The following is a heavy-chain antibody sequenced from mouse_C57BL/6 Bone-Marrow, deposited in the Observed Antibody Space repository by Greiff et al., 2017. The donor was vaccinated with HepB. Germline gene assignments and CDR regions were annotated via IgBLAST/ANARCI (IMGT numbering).Heavy chain of an antibody. CDR2: INPNNGGT. V-gene: IGHV1-26*01. J-gene: IGHJ4*01. Sequence: EVQLQQSGPELVKPGASVKISCKASGYTFTDYYMNWVKQSHGKSLEWIGDINPNNGGTSYNQKFKGKATLTVDKSSSTAYMELRSLTSEDSAVYYCAALLLHREAMDYWGQGTSVTVSS. CDR3: AALLLHREAMDY. D-gene: IGHD2-4*01. CDR1: GYTFTDYY.